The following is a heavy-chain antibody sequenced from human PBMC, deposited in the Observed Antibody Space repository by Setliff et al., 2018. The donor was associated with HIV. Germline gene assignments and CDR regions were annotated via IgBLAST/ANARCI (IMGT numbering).Heavy chain of an antibody. J-gene: IGHJ4*02. V-gene: IGHV4-38-2*01. Sequence: PSETLSLTCAVSGYSINSGYYWGWIRQPPGKGLEWIGNIYYSGSTYYNPSLKSRVTIFVDTSKNQFSLKVRSVTAADTAVYYCATRAIVVIPDYWGQGTLVTVSS. CDR1: GYSINSGYY. CDR3: ATRAIVVIPDY. CDR2: IYYSGST. D-gene: IGHD3-22*01.